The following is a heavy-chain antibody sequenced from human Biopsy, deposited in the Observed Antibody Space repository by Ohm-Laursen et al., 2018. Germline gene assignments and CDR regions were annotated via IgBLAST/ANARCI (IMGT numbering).Heavy chain of an antibody. J-gene: IGHJ4*02. CDR3: ARMKGRGYFDY. Sequence: GTLSLTCGVSGFSISSGFHWAWIRQPPGRGLERIGFIYRTGTTTYNPSFKSRVAMAVDTSKNQFSLTLNSVTAADTAVYYCARMKGRGYFDYWGQGTLVIVSS. CDR2: IYRTGTT. CDR1: GFSISSGFH. V-gene: IGHV4-38-2*01. D-gene: IGHD2-15*01.